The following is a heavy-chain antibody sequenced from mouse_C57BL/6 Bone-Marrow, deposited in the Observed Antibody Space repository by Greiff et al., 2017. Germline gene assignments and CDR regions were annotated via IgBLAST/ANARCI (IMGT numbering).Heavy chain of an antibody. J-gene: IGHJ1*03. CDR1: GYTFTSYD. V-gene: IGHV1-85*01. CDR3: ARDDGSSYGNFDV. D-gene: IGHD1-1*01. CDR2: IYPRDGST. Sequence: QVQLQQSGPELVKPGASVKLSCKASGYTFTSYDINWVKQRPGQGLEWIGWIYPRDGSTKYNEKLKGKATLTVDTSSSTAYMELHSLTSEDSAVYCCARDDGSSYGNFDVWGTGTTVTVSS.